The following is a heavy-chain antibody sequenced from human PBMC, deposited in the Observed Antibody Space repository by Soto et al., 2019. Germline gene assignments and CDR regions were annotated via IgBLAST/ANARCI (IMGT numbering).Heavy chain of an antibody. J-gene: IGHJ4*02. CDR2: IYYSGST. CDR1: GGSISSGGYY. V-gene: IGHV4-31*03. Sequence: PSETLSLTCTVSGGSISSGGYYWSWIRQHPGKGLEWIGYIYYSGSTYYNPSLKSRVTISVDTSKNQFSLKLSSVTAADTAVYYCARYCSGGSCYSDFDYWGQGTLVTVSS. CDR3: ARYCSGGSCYSDFDY. D-gene: IGHD2-15*01.